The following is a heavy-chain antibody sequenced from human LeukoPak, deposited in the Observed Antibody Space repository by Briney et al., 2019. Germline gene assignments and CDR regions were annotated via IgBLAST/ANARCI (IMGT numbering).Heavy chain of an antibody. CDR3: ARVAYSSGVDC. J-gene: IGHJ4*02. D-gene: IGHD6-19*01. V-gene: IGHV3-21*01. Sequence: PGGSLRLSCAASGFTFSSYSMNWVRQAPGKGLEWVSSISSSSIYIYYADSLKGRFTISRDNAKNPLYLQMNSLRAEDTAVYYCARVAYSSGVDCWGQGTLVTVSS. CDR2: ISSSSIYI. CDR1: GFTFSSYS.